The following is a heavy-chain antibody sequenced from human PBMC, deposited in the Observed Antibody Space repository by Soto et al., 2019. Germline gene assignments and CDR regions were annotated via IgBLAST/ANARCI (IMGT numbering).Heavy chain of an antibody. CDR1: GGSFSGYD. D-gene: IGHD3-16*01. J-gene: IGHJ4*02. CDR2: INHSGST. V-gene: IGHV4-34*01. Sequence: PSETLSLTCAVYGGSFSGYDWSWIRQPPGKGLEWIGEINHSGSTNYNPSLKSRVTISVDTSKNQFSLKLSSVTAADTAVYYCAREKSVWGSYYFDYWGQGTLVTVSS. CDR3: AREKSVWGSYYFDY.